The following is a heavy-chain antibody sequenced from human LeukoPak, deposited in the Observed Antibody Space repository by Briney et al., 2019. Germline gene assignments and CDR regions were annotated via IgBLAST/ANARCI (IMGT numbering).Heavy chain of an antibody. J-gene: IGHJ6*03. CDR1: GYTFTSYG. D-gene: IGHD5-24*01. CDR3: ARVRLSSEMGYYYYYMDV. Sequence: ASVKVSCKASGYTFTSYGISWVRLAPGQGHERMGWISAYNGNTNYAQKLHGRVTMTTDTSTSTAYMELRSLRSDDTAVYYCARVRLSSEMGYYYYYMDVWGKGTTVTVSS. CDR2: ISAYNGNT. V-gene: IGHV1-18*01.